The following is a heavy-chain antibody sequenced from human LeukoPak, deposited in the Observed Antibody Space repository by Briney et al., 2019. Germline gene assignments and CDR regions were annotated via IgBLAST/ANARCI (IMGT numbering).Heavy chain of an antibody. J-gene: IGHJ3*02. CDR1: GFTFSSYS. D-gene: IGHD1-26*01. CDR3: ASLPWELGAFDI. Sequence: PGGSLRLSCAASGFTFSSYSMNWVRQAPGKGLEWVSSISSSSSYIYYADSVKGRFTISRDNAKNSLYLQMNSLRAEVTAVYYCASLPWELGAFDIWGQGTMVTVSS. V-gene: IGHV3-21*01. CDR2: ISSSSSYI.